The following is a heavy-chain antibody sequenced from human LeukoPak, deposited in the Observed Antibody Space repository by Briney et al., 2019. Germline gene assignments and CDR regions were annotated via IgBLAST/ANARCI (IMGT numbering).Heavy chain of an antibody. CDR1: GGSISSSSYY. CDR3: ATLTFRGAFDI. D-gene: IGHD3-10*01. Sequence: SETLSLTCTVSGGSISSSSYYWGWIRQPPGKGLEWIGSIYYSGSTYYNPSLKSRVTISVDTSKNQFSLKLSSVTAADTAVYYCATLTFRGAFDIWGQGTMVTVSS. CDR2: IYYSGST. J-gene: IGHJ3*02. V-gene: IGHV4-39*07.